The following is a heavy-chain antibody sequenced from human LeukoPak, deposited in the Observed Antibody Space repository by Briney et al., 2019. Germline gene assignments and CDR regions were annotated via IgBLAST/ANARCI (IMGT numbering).Heavy chain of an antibody. D-gene: IGHD3-10*01. J-gene: IGHJ4*02. Sequence: KAGGSLRLSCAASGFTFNSYRMNWVRQAPGKGLEWVGRIKSKSDGGTTDYAAPVKGRFTISRDDSKNTLFLQVTSLKIEDTAVYYCTTVTLRPVGLWGQGTLVTVSS. CDR1: GFTFNSYR. CDR2: IKSKSDGGTT. CDR3: TTVTLRPVGL. V-gene: IGHV3-15*05.